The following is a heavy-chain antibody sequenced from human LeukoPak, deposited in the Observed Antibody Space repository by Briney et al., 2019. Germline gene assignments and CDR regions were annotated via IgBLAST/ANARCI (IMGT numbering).Heavy chain of an antibody. CDR3: ARVYEDLFDY. D-gene: IGHD2-8*01. CDR2: IYYSGST. Sequence: SETQSLTRTVSGGSLSSGGYYWSWIRQHPGRGLEWVGYIYYSGSTYYNPSLKSRVTISVDTSKNQFSLKLSSVTAADTAVYYCARVYEDLFDYWGQGTLVTVSS. J-gene: IGHJ4*02. V-gene: IGHV4-31*03. CDR1: GGSLSSGGYY.